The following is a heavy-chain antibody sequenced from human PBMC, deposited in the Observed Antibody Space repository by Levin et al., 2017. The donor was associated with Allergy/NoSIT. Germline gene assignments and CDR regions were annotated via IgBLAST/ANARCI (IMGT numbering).Heavy chain of an antibody. Sequence: GGSLRLSCAASGFTFSSYSMNWVRQAPGKGLEWVSYISSSSSTIYYADSVKGRFTISRDNAKNSLYLQMNSLRDEDTAVYYCARDHDDYGSGSDGGFDYWGQGTLVTVSS. J-gene: IGHJ4*02. CDR1: GFTFSSYS. D-gene: IGHD3-10*01. CDR3: ARDHDDYGSGSDGGFDY. CDR2: ISSSSSTI. V-gene: IGHV3-48*02.